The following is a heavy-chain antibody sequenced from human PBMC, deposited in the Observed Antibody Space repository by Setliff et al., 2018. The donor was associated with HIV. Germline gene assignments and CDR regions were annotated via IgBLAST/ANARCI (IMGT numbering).Heavy chain of an antibody. CDR3: ARGEATHGPGTYSIYS. CDR2: IIPIFGTA. CDR1: GGTFSSYA. J-gene: IGHJ5*02. V-gene: IGHV1-69*13. D-gene: IGHD3-10*01. Sequence: SVKVSCKASGGTFSSYAISWVRQAPGQGLEWMGGIIPIFGTANYAQKFLGRVTITADESTSTGYMEMSSLTSEDTAVYYCARGEATHGPGTYSIYSWGQGTLVTVSS.